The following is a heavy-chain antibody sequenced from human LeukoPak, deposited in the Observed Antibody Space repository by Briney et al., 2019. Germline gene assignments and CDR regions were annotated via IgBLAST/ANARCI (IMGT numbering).Heavy chain of an antibody. Sequence: PSETLSLTCTVSGGSISSYYWSWIRQPPGKGLERIGYIYYSGSTNYNPSLKSRVTISVDTSKNQFSLKLSSVTAADTAVYYCARGSGYSYWFYDYWGQGTLVTVSS. D-gene: IGHD5-18*01. V-gene: IGHV4-59*08. CDR1: GGSISSYY. J-gene: IGHJ4*02. CDR3: ARGSGYSYWFYDY. CDR2: IYYSGST.